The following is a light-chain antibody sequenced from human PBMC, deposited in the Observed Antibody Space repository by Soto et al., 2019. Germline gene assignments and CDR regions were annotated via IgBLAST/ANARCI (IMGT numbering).Light chain of an antibody. CDR2: GAS. CDR1: QSISSI. Sequence: EIVMTQSPATLSVSPGERATLSCRASQSISSILAWYQQKPGQAPRLLIYGASTRATGIPDRFGGSGSGTDFTLTISRLEPEDFAVYYCQQYSFLPRTFGQGTKVDIK. CDR3: QQYSFLPRT. J-gene: IGKJ1*01. V-gene: IGKV3D-15*02.